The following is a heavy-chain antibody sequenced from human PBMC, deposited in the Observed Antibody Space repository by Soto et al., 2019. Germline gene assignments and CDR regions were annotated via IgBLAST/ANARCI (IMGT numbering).Heavy chain of an antibody. J-gene: IGHJ4*02. Sequence: EVQLVESGGDLVQPGGSLRLSCAASGVTFSIFWITWVRQAPGKGLEWVANINQDGSEKHYVDSVKGRFTLSRDNAENSVYLQMNSLRADDTAVYYCARDFGGKELDYWGQGTLVTVSA. CDR1: GVTFSIFW. V-gene: IGHV3-7*01. CDR3: ARDFGGKELDY. D-gene: IGHD3-3*01. CDR2: INQDGSEK.